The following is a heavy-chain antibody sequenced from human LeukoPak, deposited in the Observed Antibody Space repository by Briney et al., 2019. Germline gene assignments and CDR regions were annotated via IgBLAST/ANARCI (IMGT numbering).Heavy chain of an antibody. CDR1: GYTFTNYG. CDR3: ARDRIAARPSEFDY. D-gene: IGHD6-6*01. V-gene: IGHV1-18*01. CDR2: ISAYNGNT. J-gene: IGHJ4*02. Sequence: GASVKVSCKASGYTFTNYGISWVRQAPGQGLEWMGWISAYNGNTNYAQKLQGRVTMTTDTSTSTAYMELRSLRSDDTAVYYCARDRIAARPSEFDYWGQGTLVTVSS.